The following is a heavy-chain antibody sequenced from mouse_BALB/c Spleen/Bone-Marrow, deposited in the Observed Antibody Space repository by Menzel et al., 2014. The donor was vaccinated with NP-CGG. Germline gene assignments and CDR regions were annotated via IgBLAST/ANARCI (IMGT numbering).Heavy chain of an antibody. CDR3: TRRDRYDYYGVDY. CDR1: GYTFTNYW. J-gene: IGHJ4*01. D-gene: IGHD2-14*01. CDR2: IYPSDSYS. Sequence: VQQQQAGAELVRPGASVKVSCKASGYTFTNYWINWVRQRPGQGLEWIGNIYPSDSYSNCNQKFKDKATLTVDKSSSTAYMQLSSPTSEDSAVYYCTRRDRYDYYGVDYWGQGTSVTVSS. V-gene: IGHV1-69*02.